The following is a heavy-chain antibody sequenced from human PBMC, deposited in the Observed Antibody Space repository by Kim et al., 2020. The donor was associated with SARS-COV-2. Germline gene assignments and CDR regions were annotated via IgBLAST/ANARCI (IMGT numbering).Heavy chain of an antibody. CDR1: GFTFSSYG. Sequence: GGSLRLSCAASGFTFSSYGMNWVRQAPGKGLEWISYISSSSSTRYYSDSVKARFTISRDNAKNSLYLQLNSLRDEDTAVYYCARDRITVLGVAPAHLDY. CDR3: ARDRITVLGVAPAHLDY. CDR2: ISSSSSTR. V-gene: IGHV3-48*02. J-gene: IGHJ4*01. D-gene: IGHD3-3*01.